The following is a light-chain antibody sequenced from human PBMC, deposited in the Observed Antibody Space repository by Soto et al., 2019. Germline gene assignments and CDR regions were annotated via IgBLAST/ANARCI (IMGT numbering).Light chain of an antibody. V-gene: IGKV3-20*01. CDR1: QSVSID. Sequence: EIVMTQSPDTPSVSPGERATLSWRASQSVSIDLAWYQQTPGQAPRLLIYGASSRATGIPDRFSGSGSGTDFTLTISRLEPEDFAVYYCQQYGSSPPWTFGQGTKVDIK. CDR2: GAS. J-gene: IGKJ1*01. CDR3: QQYGSSPPWT.